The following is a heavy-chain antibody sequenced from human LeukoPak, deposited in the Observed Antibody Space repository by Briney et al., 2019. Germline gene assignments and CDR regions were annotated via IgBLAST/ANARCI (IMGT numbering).Heavy chain of an antibody. Sequence: SETLSLTCTVSGGSISSSSYYWGWIRQPPGKGLEWIGSIYYSGSTYYNPSLKSRVTISVDTPKNQFSLKLSSVTAADTAVYYCARVGTYYYGSGSYYNALGAFDIWGQGTMVTVSS. CDR2: IYYSGST. V-gene: IGHV4-39*07. J-gene: IGHJ3*02. D-gene: IGHD3-10*01. CDR1: GGSISSSSYY. CDR3: ARVGTYYYGSGSYYNALGAFDI.